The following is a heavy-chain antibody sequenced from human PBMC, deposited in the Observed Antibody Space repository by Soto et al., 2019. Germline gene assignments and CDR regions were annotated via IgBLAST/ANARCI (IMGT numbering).Heavy chain of an antibody. V-gene: IGHV1-46*01. D-gene: IGHD6-13*01. CDR1: GYTFTSYY. J-gene: IGHJ5*02. CDR3: ARVLHIAAADAGSWCDP. CDR2: INTSGGST. Sequence: QVQLVQSGAEVKKPGASVKVSCKASGYTFTSYYMHWVRQAPGQGLEWMGIINTSGGSTSYAQKFQGRVTMTSDTSTSTVYMELSSLRSEDTAVYYCARVLHIAAADAGSWCDPWGQGTLVTVSS.